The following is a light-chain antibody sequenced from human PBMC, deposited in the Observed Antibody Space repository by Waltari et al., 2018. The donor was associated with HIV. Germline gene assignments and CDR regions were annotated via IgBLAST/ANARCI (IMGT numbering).Light chain of an antibody. CDR2: GNS. Sequence: QSELTQPPSVSAAPGQRVTISCTGRSSNIGAGSEVHWYQQVPGRAPKVVIYGNSNRPSGVPDRFSGSKSGSSASLVITGLQSEDEADYYCQSYDSNLSGLFGGGTKVTVL. V-gene: IGLV1-40*01. CDR3: QSYDSNLSGL. CDR1: SSNIGAGSE. J-gene: IGLJ2*01.